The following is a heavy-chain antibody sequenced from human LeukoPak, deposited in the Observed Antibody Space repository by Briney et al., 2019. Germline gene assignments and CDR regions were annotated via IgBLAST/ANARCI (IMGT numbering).Heavy chain of an antibody. CDR1: GFTFSDYY. CDR2: ISSSGSTI. Sequence: GGSLRLSCAASGFTFSDYYMSWIRQAPGKGLEWVSYISSSGSTIYYADSVKGRFTISRDNAKNSLYLQMNSLRAEDTAVYYCARLPPTNYYDSSGYYDFDYWGQGTLVTVSS. V-gene: IGHV3-11*01. CDR3: ARLPPTNYYDSSGYYDFDY. J-gene: IGHJ4*02. D-gene: IGHD3-22*01.